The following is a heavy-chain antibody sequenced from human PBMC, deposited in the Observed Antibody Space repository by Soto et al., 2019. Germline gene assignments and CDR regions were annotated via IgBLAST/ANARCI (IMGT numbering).Heavy chain of an antibody. V-gene: IGHV3-7*03. J-gene: IGHJ6*02. CDR3: ARSPGGDCSSTSCATIGFYYYYGMDV. CDR1: GFTFSSYW. CDR2: IKQDGSEK. Sequence: PGGSLRLSCAASGFTFSSYWMSWVRQAPGKGLEWVANIKQDGSEKYYVDSVKGRFTISRDNTKNSLYLQMNSLRAEDTAVYYCARSPGGDCSSTSCATIGFYYYYGMDVWGQGTRVTVSS. D-gene: IGHD2-2*01.